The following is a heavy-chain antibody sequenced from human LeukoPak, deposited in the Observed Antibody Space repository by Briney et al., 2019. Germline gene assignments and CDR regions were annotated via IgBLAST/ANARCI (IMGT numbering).Heavy chain of an antibody. V-gene: IGHV3-33*01. CDR2: IWHDGSRK. CDR1: GFTLTNYG. J-gene: IGHJ1*01. Sequence: GGSLRLSCAASGFTLTNYGMHWIRQAPGKGLEWVAAIWHDGSRKYYAESVKGRFTISRDNARNTVYVQTNSLRAEDTAVYYCARDEADSSGYYPGLWGQGTLVTVSS. CDR3: ARDEADSSGYYPGL. D-gene: IGHD3-22*01.